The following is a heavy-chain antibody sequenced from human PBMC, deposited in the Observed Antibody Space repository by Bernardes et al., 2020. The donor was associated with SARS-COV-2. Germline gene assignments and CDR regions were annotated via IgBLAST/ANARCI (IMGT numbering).Heavy chain of an antibody. CDR2: INPSGGST. D-gene: IGHD3-3*01. J-gene: IGHJ6*02. V-gene: IGHV1-46*01. Sequence: ASVKVSCKASGYTFTSYYMHWVRQAPGQGLEWMGIINPSGGSTSYAQKFQGRVTMTRDTSTSTVYMELSSLRSEDTAVYYCARELPYDFWSGYYKYYYGMDVWGQGTTVTVSS. CDR1: GYTFTSYY. CDR3: ARELPYDFWSGYYKYYYGMDV.